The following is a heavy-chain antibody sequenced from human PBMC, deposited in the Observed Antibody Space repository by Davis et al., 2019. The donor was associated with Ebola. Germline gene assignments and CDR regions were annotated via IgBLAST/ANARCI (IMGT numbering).Heavy chain of an antibody. CDR3: ARDRGYCSGGSCYSSGWFDP. Sequence: ASVQVSCKASGYTFTGYYMHWVRQAPGQGLEWMGWINPNSGGTNYAQKFQGWVTITRDTSISTAYMEPSRLRSEDTAVYYCARDRGYCSGGSCYSSGWFDPWGQGTLVTVSS. D-gene: IGHD2-15*01. CDR2: INPNSGGT. CDR1: GYTFTGYY. V-gene: IGHV1-2*04. J-gene: IGHJ5*02.